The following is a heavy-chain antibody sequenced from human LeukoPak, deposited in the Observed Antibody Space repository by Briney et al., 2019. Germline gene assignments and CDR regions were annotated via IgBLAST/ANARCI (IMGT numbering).Heavy chain of an antibody. J-gene: IGHJ3*02. CDR1: GFTFSDYY. CDR3: ARDPDSGSYYEAFDI. Sequence: PGGSLRLSCAASGFTFSDYYMSWIRQAPGKGLEWVSYISSSGSTIYYADSVKGRFTISRDNAKNSLYLQMNSLRAEDTAVYYCARDPDSGSYYEAFDIWGQGTMVTVSS. D-gene: IGHD1-26*01. V-gene: IGHV3-11*04. CDR2: ISSSGSTI.